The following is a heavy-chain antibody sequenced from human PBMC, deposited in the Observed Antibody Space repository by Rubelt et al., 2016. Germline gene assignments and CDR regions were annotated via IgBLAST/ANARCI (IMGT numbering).Heavy chain of an antibody. Sequence: QVQLVQSGAEVQKPWSSVKVSCKASGGTFSSYAISWVRQAPGQGLDLMGRIIPHLGIANYAQKFQGRVTITADKSTSTAYMELSSLRSEEPAVYYWARDIIHDRITHNDVWGQGTTVTVSS. V-gene: IGHV1-69*04. J-gene: IGHJ6*02. CDR3: ARDIIHDRITHNDV. D-gene: IGHD3-3*01. CDR2: IIPHLGIA. CDR1: GGTFSSYA.